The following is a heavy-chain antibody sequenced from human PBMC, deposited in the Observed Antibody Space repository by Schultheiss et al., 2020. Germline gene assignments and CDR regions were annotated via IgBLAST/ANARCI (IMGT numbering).Heavy chain of an antibody. J-gene: IGHJ2*01. CDR2: ISAYNGNT. CDR1: GGTFTSYG. CDR3: AKVATVTLRGGYWYFDL. Sequence: ASVKVSCKASGGTFTSYGISWVRQAPGQGLEWMGWISAYNGNTNYAQKFQGRVTMTTDTSTSTAYMELRSLRSDDTALYYCAKVATVTLRGGYWYFDLWGRGTLVTVSS. V-gene: IGHV1-18*01. D-gene: IGHD4-17*01.